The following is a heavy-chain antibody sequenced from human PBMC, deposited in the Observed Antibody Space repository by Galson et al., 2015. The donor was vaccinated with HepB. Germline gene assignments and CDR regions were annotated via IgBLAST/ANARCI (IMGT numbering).Heavy chain of an antibody. V-gene: IGHV3-21*01. CDR1: GFTFSSYS. CDR2: ISSSSSYI. J-gene: IGHJ4*02. Sequence: SLRLSCAASGFTFSSYSMNWVRQAPGKGLEWVSSISSSSSYIYYADSVKGRFTISRDNAKNSLYLQMNSLRAEDTAVYYCARDAAGYSSSWYEDYWGQGTLVTVSS. D-gene: IGHD6-13*01. CDR3: ARDAAGYSSSWYEDY.